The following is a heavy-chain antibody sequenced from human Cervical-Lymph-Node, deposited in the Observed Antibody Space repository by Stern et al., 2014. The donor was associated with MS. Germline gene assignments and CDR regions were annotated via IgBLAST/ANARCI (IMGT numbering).Heavy chain of an antibody. Sequence: QVQLVQSGGGVVQPGRSLRLSCAASGFTFSTYTMPWVRQAPGKGLEWVAVISYDGSNEYCADSVKGRFTISRDNSKNTLYLQMNSLRAEDTAVYFCARPRRRGTHWFDPWGQGTLVTVSS. CDR2: ISYDGSNE. J-gene: IGHJ5*02. CDR3: ARPRRRGTHWFDP. CDR1: GFTFSTYT. V-gene: IGHV3-30*04. D-gene: IGHD3-10*01.